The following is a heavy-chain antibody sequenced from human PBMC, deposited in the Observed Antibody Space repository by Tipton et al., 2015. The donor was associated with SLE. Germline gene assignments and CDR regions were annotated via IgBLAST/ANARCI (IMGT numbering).Heavy chain of an antibody. CDR3: ARLHGYSYGLNWFDP. D-gene: IGHD5-18*01. V-gene: IGHV4-39*07. Sequence: TLSLTCSVSGGSIRSHYWAWIRQPPGKGLEWIGSIYYTGTTTYYNSFLKSRVTMSVDTSKNQFSLRLTSVIAADTAVYYCARLHGYSYGLNWFDPWGQGTLISVSS. CDR2: IYYTGTTT. CDR1: GGSIRSHY. J-gene: IGHJ5*02.